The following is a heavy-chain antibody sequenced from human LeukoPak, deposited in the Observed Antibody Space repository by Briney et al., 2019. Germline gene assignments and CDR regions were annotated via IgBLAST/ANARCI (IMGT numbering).Heavy chain of an antibody. CDR1: GGSFSGYY. Sequence: SETLSLTCAVYGGSFSGYYWSWIRQPPGKGLEWIGEINHSGSTNYNPSLESRVTISVDTSKNQFSLKLSSVTAADTAVYYCARGRRNSYGYSYYYYMDVWGKGTTVTVSS. J-gene: IGHJ6*03. CDR3: ARGRRNSYGYSYYYYMDV. CDR2: INHSGST. D-gene: IGHD5-18*01. V-gene: IGHV4-34*01.